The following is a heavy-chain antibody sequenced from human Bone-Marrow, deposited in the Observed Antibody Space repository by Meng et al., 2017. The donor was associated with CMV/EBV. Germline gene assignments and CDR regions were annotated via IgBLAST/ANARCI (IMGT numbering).Heavy chain of an antibody. CDR2: ISYDGSNK. V-gene: IGHV3-30*04. CDR1: GFTFSSYA. D-gene: IGHD3-3*02. CDR3: ARSRLSSIDYYYYYGMDV. Sequence: GGSLRLSCAASGFTFSSYAMHWVRQAPGKGLEWVAVISYDGSNKYYADSVKGRFTISRDNSKNTLYLQMNSLRVEDTAVYYCARSRLSSIDYYYYYGMDVWGQGTTVTGSS. J-gene: IGHJ6*01.